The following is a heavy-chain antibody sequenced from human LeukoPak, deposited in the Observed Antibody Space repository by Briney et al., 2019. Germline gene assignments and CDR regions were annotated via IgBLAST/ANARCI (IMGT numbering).Heavy chain of an antibody. V-gene: IGHV5-51*01. CDR3: ARLEDCGGDCYGPFDY. CDR1: GYSFTSYW. Sequence: GESLKISFQGSGYSFTSYWIGWVRQMPGKGLEWMGIIYPGDSDTRYSPSFQGQVTISADKSISTAYLQWSSLKASDTGMYYCARLEDCGGDCYGPFDYWGQGTLVTVST. J-gene: IGHJ4*02. CDR2: IYPGDSDT. D-gene: IGHD2-21*02.